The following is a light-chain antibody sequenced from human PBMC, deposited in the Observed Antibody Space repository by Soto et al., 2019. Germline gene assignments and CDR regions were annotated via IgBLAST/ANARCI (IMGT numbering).Light chain of an antibody. Sequence: PGQRAPLSCRTSQSVSASPLAWYQQKPGQAPRLLIYGISKRAAGSPGMFTWSVSGTEFTLTIDGLDPEDFAVHYCQQYTQSLWTFGQGTKVDI. CDR1: QSVSASP. V-gene: IGKV3-20*01. CDR2: GIS. CDR3: QQYTQSLWT. J-gene: IGKJ1*01.